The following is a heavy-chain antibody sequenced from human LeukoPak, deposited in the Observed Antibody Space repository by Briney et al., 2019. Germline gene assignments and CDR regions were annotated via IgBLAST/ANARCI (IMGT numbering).Heavy chain of an antibody. J-gene: IGHJ4*02. CDR3: ARHPPYSSGWYGLDY. Sequence: PSETLSLTCAVYGGSFSGYYWSWIRQPPGKGLEWIGEINHSGSTNYNPSLKSRVTISVDTSKNQFSLKLSSVTAADTAVYYCARHPPYSSGWYGLDYWGQGTLVTVSS. CDR1: GGSFSGYY. CDR2: INHSGST. D-gene: IGHD6-19*01. V-gene: IGHV4-34*01.